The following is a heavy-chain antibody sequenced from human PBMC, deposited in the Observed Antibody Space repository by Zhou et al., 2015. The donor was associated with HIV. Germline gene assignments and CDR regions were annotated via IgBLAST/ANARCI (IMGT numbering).Heavy chain of an antibody. CDR1: GGTFSSYA. J-gene: IGHJ3*02. V-gene: IGHV1-69*01. D-gene: IGHD2-15*01. CDR2: IIPIFGTA. Sequence: QVQLVQSGAEVKKPGSSVKVSCKASGGTFSSYAISWVRQAPGQGLEWMGGIIPIFGTANYAQKFQGRVTITADESTSTAYMELSSLRSEDTAVYYCARSPEPIVVVVAATPFFSGDAFDIWGQGTMVTVSS. CDR3: ARSPEPIVVVVAATPFFSGDAFDI.